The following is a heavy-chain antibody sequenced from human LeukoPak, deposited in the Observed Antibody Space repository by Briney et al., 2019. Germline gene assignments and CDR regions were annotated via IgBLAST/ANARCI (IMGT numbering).Heavy chain of an antibody. CDR3: ARDGNYYESSGPADY. CDR1: RFTFSRYW. D-gene: IGHD3-22*01. CDR2: INSDGIST. V-gene: IGHV3-74*01. J-gene: IGHJ4*02. Sequence: GGSLRLSCAASRFTFSRYWMHWVRQAPGKGLVWVSRINSDGISTSYADSVKGRFTISRDNAKNTLYLQMNSLRAEDTAVYYCARDGNYYESSGPADYWGQGTLVTVSS.